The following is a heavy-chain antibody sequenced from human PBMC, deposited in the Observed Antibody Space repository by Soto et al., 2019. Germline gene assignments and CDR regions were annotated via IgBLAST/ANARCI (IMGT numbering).Heavy chain of an antibody. CDR1: GFTFSSYA. CDR3: ARGPGPDSSGYYFYY. V-gene: IGHV3-30-3*01. J-gene: IGHJ4*02. Sequence: GGSLRLSCAASGFTFSSYAMHWVRQAPGKGLEWVAVISYDGSNKYYAGSVKGRFTVSRDNSKNTLYLQMNSLRAEDTAVYYCARGPGPDSSGYYFYYWGQGTLVTVSS. D-gene: IGHD3-22*01. CDR2: ISYDGSNK.